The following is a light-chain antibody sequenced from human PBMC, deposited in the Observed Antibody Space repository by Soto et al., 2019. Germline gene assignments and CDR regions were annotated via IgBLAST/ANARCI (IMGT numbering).Light chain of an antibody. V-gene: IGLV2-14*01. CDR1: SSDVGGFNY. CDR2: EVS. CDR3: SSYTSSSTYV. J-gene: IGLJ1*01. Sequence: QSVLTQPASVSGSLGQSFTLSCTGTSSDVGGFNYVSWYQQHPGKAPKLMIYEVSNRPSGVSNRFSGSKSGNTASLTISGLQAEDEADYYCSSYTSSSTYVFGSGTKVTVL.